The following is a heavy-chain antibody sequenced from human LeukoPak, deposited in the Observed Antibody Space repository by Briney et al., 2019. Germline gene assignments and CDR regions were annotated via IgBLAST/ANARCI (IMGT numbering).Heavy chain of an antibody. V-gene: IGHV4-34*01. Sequence: SETLSLTCAVYGGSFSGYYWSWIRQPPGKGLEWIGEINHSGSTNYNPSLKSRVTISVDTSKNQFSLKLSSVTAADTAVYYCARSPVEYSGYDSHFDYWGQGTLVTVSS. CDR3: ARSPVEYSGYDSHFDY. D-gene: IGHD5-12*01. J-gene: IGHJ4*02. CDR2: INHSGST. CDR1: GGSFSGYY.